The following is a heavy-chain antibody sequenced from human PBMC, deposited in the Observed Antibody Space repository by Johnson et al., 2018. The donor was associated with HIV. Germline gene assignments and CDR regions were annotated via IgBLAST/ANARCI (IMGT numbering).Heavy chain of an antibody. V-gene: IGHV3-9*01. J-gene: IGHJ3*02. D-gene: IGHD3-22*01. Sequence: VQLVESGGGLVQPGRSLRLSCAASGFTFDDYAMHWVRQAPGKGLEWVSGISWNGGINAYVESVKGRFTISRDNAKNSLYLQMNSLRAEDTALYYCARVTTYYYDNNDYHSDAFDIWGQGTLVTVSS. CDR3: ARVTTYYYDNNDYHSDAFDI. CDR1: GFTFDDYA. CDR2: ISWNGGIN.